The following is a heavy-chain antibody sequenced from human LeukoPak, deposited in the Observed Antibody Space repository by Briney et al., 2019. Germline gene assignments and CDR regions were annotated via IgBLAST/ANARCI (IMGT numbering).Heavy chain of an antibody. Sequence: GASVKVSCKASGYTFTSYYMHWVRQAPGQGLEWMGIINPSGGSTSYAQKFQGRVTMTRDTSTSTVYMELSSLRSEDTAVYYCARDLMITFGGVIPRYFDYWGQGTLVTVSS. J-gene: IGHJ4*02. D-gene: IGHD3-16*02. V-gene: IGHV1-46*01. CDR1: GYTFTSYY. CDR3: ARDLMITFGGVIPRYFDY. CDR2: INPSGGST.